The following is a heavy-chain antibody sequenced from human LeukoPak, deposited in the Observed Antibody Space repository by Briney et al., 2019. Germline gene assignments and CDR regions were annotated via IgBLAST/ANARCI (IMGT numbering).Heavy chain of an antibody. V-gene: IGHV3-7*01. CDR1: GFTFSSYW. CDR3: ARGDELRCFDWLSNFDY. Sequence: GGSLRLSCAASGFTFSSYWMSWVRQAPGKGLEWVANIKQDGSEKYYVDSVKGRFTISRDNAKNSLYLQMNSLRAEDTAVYYCARGDELRCFDWLSNFDYWGQGTLVTVSS. CDR2: IKQDGSEK. D-gene: IGHD3-9*01. J-gene: IGHJ4*02.